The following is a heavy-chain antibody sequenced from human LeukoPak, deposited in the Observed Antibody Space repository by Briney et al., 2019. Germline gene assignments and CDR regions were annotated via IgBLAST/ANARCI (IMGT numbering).Heavy chain of an antibody. Sequence: ASVKVSCKASGYTFTGYYMHWVRQAPGQGLEWMGWINPNSGGTNYAQKFQGRVTMTRDTSISTAYMELSRLRSDDTAVYYCARPGIVGAIGYYYYMDVWGKGITVTISS. CDR1: GYTFTGYY. D-gene: IGHD1-26*01. CDR2: INPNSGGT. J-gene: IGHJ6*03. V-gene: IGHV1-2*02. CDR3: ARPGIVGAIGYYYYMDV.